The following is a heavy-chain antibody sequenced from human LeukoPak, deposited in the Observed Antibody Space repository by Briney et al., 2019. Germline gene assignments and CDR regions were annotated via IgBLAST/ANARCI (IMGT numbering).Heavy chain of an antibody. J-gene: IGHJ3*02. CDR3: AREGREYYYAPRVFDI. Sequence: GGSLRLSCAASGFTVSSNYMSWVRQAPGKGLEWVSLIYSGGSTYYADSVKGRFTISRHNSKNTLYLQMNSLRAEDTAMYYCAREGREYYYAPRVFDIWGKGTMVTVSS. D-gene: IGHD3-10*01. V-gene: IGHV3-53*04. CDR2: IYSGGST. CDR1: GFTVSSNY.